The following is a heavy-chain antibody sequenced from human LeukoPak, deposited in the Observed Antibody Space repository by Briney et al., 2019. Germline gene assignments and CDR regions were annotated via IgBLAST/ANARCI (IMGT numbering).Heavy chain of an antibody. CDR3: ARSKDDYSNYVPY. D-gene: IGHD4-11*01. CDR2: ISSSSSTI. J-gene: IGHJ4*02. Sequence: GGSLRLSCAASGFTFSSYSMNWVRQAPGKGLEWVSYISSSSSTIYYADSAKGRFTISRDNAKNSLYLQMNSLRAEDTAVYYCARSKDDYSNYVPYWGQGTLVTVSS. V-gene: IGHV3-48*01. CDR1: GFTFSSYS.